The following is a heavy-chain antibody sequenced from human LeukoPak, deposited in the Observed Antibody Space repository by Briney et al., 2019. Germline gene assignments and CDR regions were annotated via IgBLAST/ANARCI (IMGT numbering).Heavy chain of an antibody. D-gene: IGHD3-22*01. CDR3: ARQWRDYYDRALNWFDP. J-gene: IGHJ5*02. CDR1: GGSISSGGYY. CDR2: IYYSGST. Sequence: PSETLSLTCTVSGGSISSGGYYWSWIRQHPGKGLEWIGYIYYSGSTYYNPSLKSRVTISVDTSKNQFSLKLSSVTAADTAVYYCARQWRDYYDRALNWFDPWGQGTLVTVSS. V-gene: IGHV4-31*03.